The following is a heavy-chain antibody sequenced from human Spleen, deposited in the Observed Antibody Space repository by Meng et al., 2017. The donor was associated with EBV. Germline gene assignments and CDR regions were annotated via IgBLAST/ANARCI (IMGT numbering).Heavy chain of an antibody. CDR1: GGSISSYTYY. D-gene: IGHD3-22*01. CDR2: IDYRENT. J-gene: IGHJ4*02. CDR3: ARADYYDTSGNVDF. V-gene: IGHV4-39*01. Sequence: LHPQESGPGLVQPSETLSLTCSVSGGSISSYTYYWGWIRQPPGKGLEWIGSIDYRENTYYNPSLKSRITISVDTPKNQFSLKLTSMTAADTAVYYCARADYYDTSGNVDFWGQGALVTVSS.